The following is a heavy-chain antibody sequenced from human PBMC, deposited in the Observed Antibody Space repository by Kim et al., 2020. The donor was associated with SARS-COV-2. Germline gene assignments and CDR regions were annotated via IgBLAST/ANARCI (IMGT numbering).Heavy chain of an antibody. V-gene: IGHV5-51*01. CDR3: SRHTGSGSYHGAFDI. Sequence: GESLKISCKGSGYTFTNYWIGWVRQMSGKGLEWMGIIYAGDSDTRYSPSFQGQVTISVDKSITTAYLQWSSLKASDTAIYYCSRHTGSGSYHGAFDILRQ. CDR2: IYAGDSDT. J-gene: IGHJ3*02. CDR1: GYTFTNYW. D-gene: IGHD1-26*01.